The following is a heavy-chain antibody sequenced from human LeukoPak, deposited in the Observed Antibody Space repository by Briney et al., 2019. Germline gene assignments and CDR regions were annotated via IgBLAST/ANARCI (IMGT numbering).Heavy chain of an antibody. CDR3: AKGCSSTSCRDAFDI. V-gene: IGHV3-23*01. D-gene: IGHD2-2*01. J-gene: IGHJ3*02. Sequence: GGSLRHSCAASGFTFSSYAMSWVRQAPGKGLEWVSAISGSGGSTYYADSVKGRFTISRDNSKNTLYLQMNSLRAEDTTVYYCAKGCSSTSCRDAFDIWGQGTMVTVSS. CDR2: ISGSGGST. CDR1: GFTFSSYA.